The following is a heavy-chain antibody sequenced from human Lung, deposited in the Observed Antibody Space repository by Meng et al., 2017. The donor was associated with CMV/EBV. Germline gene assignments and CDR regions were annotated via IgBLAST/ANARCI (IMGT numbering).Heavy chain of an antibody. Sequence: GEXXKISCKGSGYSFTNYWIGWVRQMPGKGLEWMGIIYPGDSDTRYCSSFQDQVTISADKTINTAYLQWSSLKASDTAMYYCARQGGYAEGGSDYWGQGTXVT. V-gene: IGHV5-51*01. CDR2: IYPGDSDT. CDR1: GYSFTNYW. D-gene: IGHD5-12*01. CDR3: ARQGGYAEGGSDY. J-gene: IGHJ4*02.